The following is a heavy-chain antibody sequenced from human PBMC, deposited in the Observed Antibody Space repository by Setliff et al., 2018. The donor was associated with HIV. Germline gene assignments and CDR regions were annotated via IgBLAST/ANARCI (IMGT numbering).Heavy chain of an antibody. J-gene: IGHJ3*02. CDR2: INPGSGNT. CDR1: GYTFSTYS. D-gene: IGHD3-10*01. V-gene: IGHV1-3*01. Sequence: GASVKVSCKASGYTFSTYSIHWVRQAPGQRLEWMGWINPGSGNTQYSQKFQGRVTITRDTSASTAYMELSSLKSEDTAVYYCARDGGYSDHQWFGDAFDIWGQGTMVTVSS. CDR3: ARDGGYSDHQWFGDAFDI.